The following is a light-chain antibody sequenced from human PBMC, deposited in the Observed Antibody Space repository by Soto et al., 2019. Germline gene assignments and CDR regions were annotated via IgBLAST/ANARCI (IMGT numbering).Light chain of an antibody. Sequence: EIGLSKSPGTLSLSPGERATLSCRASQNIRSNYVAWYQQKPGQAPRLLIFGSSSTATGIPDRFSASGSGTDFTLTISRLEPEDFAVYYCQQYGYSPLTFGGGTKVDIK. J-gene: IGKJ4*01. CDR1: QNIRSNY. CDR3: QQYGYSPLT. CDR2: GSS. V-gene: IGKV3-20*01.